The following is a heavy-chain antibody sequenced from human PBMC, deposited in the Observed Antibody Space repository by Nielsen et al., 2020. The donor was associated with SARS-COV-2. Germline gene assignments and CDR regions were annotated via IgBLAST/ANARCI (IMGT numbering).Heavy chain of an antibody. D-gene: IGHD4-17*01. V-gene: IGHV1-46*01. CDR2: INPSGGST. CDR3: ARGPVTTDYSYYYGMDV. Sequence: LRQAPGQGLEWMGVINPSGGSTAYPQKFQGRVTMTRDTSTSTVFIELSSLRSEDTAVYFCARGPVTTDYSYYYGMDVWGQGTTVTVSS. J-gene: IGHJ6*01.